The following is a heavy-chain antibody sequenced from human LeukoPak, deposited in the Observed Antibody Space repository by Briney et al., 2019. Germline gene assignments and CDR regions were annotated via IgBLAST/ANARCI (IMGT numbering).Heavy chain of an antibody. CDR1: GFTFSSYW. CDR3: ARDDGYRWFGEFIYYYGMDV. J-gene: IGHJ6*02. V-gene: IGHV3-74*01. D-gene: IGHD3-10*01. Sequence: SGGSLRLSCAASGFTFSSYWMHWVRQAPGKGLVWVSRINSDGSSTSYADSVKGRFTISRDNAKNSLYLQMNSLRAEDTAVYYCARDDGYRWFGEFIYYYGMDVWGQGTTVTVSS. CDR2: INSDGSST.